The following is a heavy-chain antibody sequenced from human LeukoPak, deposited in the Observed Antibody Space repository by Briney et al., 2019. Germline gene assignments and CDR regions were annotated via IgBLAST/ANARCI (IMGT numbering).Heavy chain of an antibody. D-gene: IGHD1-26*01. CDR1: GFTFDDYA. V-gene: IGHV3-7*01. CDR2: IKQEGSEI. Sequence: GGSLRLSCAASGFTFDDYAMHWVRQAPGEGLEWVANIKQEGSEIYYVDSVKGRFTISRDNAKNSLYLQMNSLRAEDTAVYYCARDGQSGRYTEDDFWGQGTLVTVSS. CDR3: ARDGQSGRYTEDDF. J-gene: IGHJ4*02.